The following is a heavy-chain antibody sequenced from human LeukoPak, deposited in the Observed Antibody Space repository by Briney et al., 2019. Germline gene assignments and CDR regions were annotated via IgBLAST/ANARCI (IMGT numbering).Heavy chain of an antibody. Sequence: ASVKVSCKASGYTFTSYYMHWVRQAPGQGLEWMGIINPSGGSTSYAQKFQGRVTMTRDMSTSTVYMELSSLRSEDTAVYYCARDSGIVGATTYIGHNWFDPWGQGTLVTVSS. CDR1: GYTFTSYY. J-gene: IGHJ5*02. D-gene: IGHD1-26*01. V-gene: IGHV1-46*01. CDR3: ARDSGIVGATTYIGHNWFDP. CDR2: INPSGGST.